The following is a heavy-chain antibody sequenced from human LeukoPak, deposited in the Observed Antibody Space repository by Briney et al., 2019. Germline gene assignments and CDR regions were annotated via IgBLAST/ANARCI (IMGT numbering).Heavy chain of an antibody. D-gene: IGHD3-22*01. V-gene: IGHV1-69*13. CDR1: GGTFSSYA. J-gene: IGHJ4*02. Sequence: SVKLSCKASGGTFSSYAISRVRQAPGQGLEWMGGIIPIFGTANYAQKFQGRVTITADESTSTAYMELSSLRSEDTAVYYCARDRYYDSSGYFDYWGQGTLVTVSS. CDR3: ARDRYYDSSGYFDY. CDR2: IIPIFGTA.